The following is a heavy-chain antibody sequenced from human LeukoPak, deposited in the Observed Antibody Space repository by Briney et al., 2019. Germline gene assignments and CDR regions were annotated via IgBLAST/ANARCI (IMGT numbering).Heavy chain of an antibody. CDR2: ISGSGGST. J-gene: IGHJ4*02. Sequence: GGSLRLSCAASGFTFSSYAMSWVRQAPGKGLEWVSAISGSGGSTYYADSVKGRFTISRDNSKNTLYLQMNSLRAEDTAVYYCAKGILAYCGGDCYSAFDYWGQGTLVTVS. CDR3: AKGILAYCGGDCYSAFDY. D-gene: IGHD2-21*01. CDR1: GFTFSSYA. V-gene: IGHV3-23*01.